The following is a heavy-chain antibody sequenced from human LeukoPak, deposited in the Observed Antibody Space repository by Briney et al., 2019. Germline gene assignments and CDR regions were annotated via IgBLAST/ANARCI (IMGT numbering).Heavy chain of an antibody. J-gene: IGHJ6*03. CDR2: IEQDGSEK. Sequence: PGGSLRLSCAASGFTFSSYWMSWVRQAPGKGLEWVANIEQDGSEKYYVDSVKGRFTISRDNAKNSLYLQMNSLRAEDTAVYYCAKDSKIVGATFRSYHYMDVWGKGTAVTVSS. V-gene: IGHV3-7*03. CDR1: GFTFSSYW. D-gene: IGHD1-26*01. CDR3: AKDSKIVGATFRSYHYMDV.